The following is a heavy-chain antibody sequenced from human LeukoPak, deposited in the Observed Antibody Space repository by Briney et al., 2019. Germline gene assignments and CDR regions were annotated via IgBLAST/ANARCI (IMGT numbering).Heavy chain of an antibody. Sequence: SETLSLTCAVSGYSISSGYYWGWIRQPPGKGLEWIGSICHSGSTYYNPSLKSRVTISVDTSKNQFSLKLSSVTAADTAVYYCARGIYYYDSSGYFHWGQGTLVTVSS. CDR3: ARGIYYYDSSGYFH. CDR2: ICHSGST. J-gene: IGHJ4*02. D-gene: IGHD3-22*01. CDR1: GYSISSGYY. V-gene: IGHV4-38-2*01.